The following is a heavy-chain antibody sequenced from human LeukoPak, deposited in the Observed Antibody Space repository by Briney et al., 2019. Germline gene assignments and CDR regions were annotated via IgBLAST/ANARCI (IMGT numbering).Heavy chain of an antibody. CDR2: IIPIFGTA. J-gene: IGHJ4*02. Sequence: GSSVKVSFKASGGTFSSYAISWVRQAPGQGLEWMERIIPIFGTANYAQKFQGRVTITTDESTSTAYMELSSLRSEDTAVYYCARAGDDYGDYWALDYWGQGTLVTVSS. CDR3: ARAGDDYGDYWALDY. V-gene: IGHV1-69*05. CDR1: GGTFSSYA. D-gene: IGHD4-17*01.